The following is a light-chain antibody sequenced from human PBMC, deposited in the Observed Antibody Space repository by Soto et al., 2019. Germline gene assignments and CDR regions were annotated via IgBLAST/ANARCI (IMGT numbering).Light chain of an antibody. CDR3: QQRYNWPIT. V-gene: IGKV3-11*01. Sequence: EIVLTQSPATVSLSPGETATLSLRASQSVSGYIGWYQQKPGQAPRLLIYADSNRATGIPARFSGSGSGTDFTLTISSLEPEDFSVYYCQQRYNWPITFGQGTRLEIK. J-gene: IGKJ5*01. CDR2: ADS. CDR1: QSVSGY.